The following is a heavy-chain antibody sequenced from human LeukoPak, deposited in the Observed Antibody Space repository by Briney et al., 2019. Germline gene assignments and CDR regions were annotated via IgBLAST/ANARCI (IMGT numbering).Heavy chain of an antibody. CDR1: GFTFSSYG. D-gene: IGHD3-9*01. CDR2: ISYDGSSK. V-gene: IGHV3-30*18. CDR3: AKPSSTFDWLLWLDY. J-gene: IGHJ4*02. Sequence: GRSLRLSCAASGFTFSSYGMHWVRQAPGKGLEWVAVISYDGSSKYYADSVKGRFTISRDNSKNTLYLQMNSLRAEDTAVYYCAKPSSTFDWLLWLDYRGQGTLVTVSS.